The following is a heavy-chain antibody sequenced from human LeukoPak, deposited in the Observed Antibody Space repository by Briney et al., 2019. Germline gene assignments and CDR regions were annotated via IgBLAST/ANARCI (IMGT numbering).Heavy chain of an antibody. CDR2: ISGSGNTI. CDR1: GFTFSSCE. V-gene: IGHV3-48*03. J-gene: IGHJ3*02. Sequence: PGGSLRLSCAASGFTFSSCEMNWVRQAPGKGLEWVSYISGSGNTIDYADSVKGHFTISRDNAKNSLYLQINSLRAEDTAVYYCVSRAYRGEFDIWGQGTMVTVSS. D-gene: IGHD1-26*01. CDR3: VSRAYRGEFDI.